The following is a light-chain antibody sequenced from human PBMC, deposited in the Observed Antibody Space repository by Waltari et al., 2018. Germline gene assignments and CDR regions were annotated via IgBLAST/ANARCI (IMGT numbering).Light chain of an antibody. Sequence: SFELIQPPSVAVSPGQTANITCSGDKLGDIYTYWYQQKPGQSPVAIMYQDTRRPSGIPKRFSGSNSGNTSTLTISETQPVDEADYFCQTWDTITAIFGGGTRLTVL. J-gene: IGLJ2*01. CDR3: QTWDTITAI. V-gene: IGLV3-1*01. CDR2: QDT. CDR1: KLGDIY.